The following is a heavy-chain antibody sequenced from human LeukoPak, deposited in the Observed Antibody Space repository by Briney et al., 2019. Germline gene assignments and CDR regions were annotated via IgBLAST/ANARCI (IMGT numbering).Heavy chain of an antibody. J-gene: IGHJ4*02. CDR2: IYYSGST. D-gene: IGHD5-18*01. Sequence: SETLSLTCTVSGGSVSSSSYYWSWIRQPPGKGLEWIGYIYYSGSTNYNPSLKSRVTISVDTSKNQFSLKLSSVTAADTAVYYCARGQDTAMVTELWGQGTLVTVSS. CDR1: GGSVSSSSYY. V-gene: IGHV4-61*01. CDR3: ARGQDTAMVTEL.